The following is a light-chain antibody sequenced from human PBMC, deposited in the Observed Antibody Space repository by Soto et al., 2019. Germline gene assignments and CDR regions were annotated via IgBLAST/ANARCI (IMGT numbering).Light chain of an antibody. CDR3: VLYTGSYWV. CDR2: STN. J-gene: IGLJ3*02. Sequence: QTVVTQEPSFSVSPGRTVTLTCGLSSGSVSTSYYPSWYQQTPGQAPRTLIYSTNTRSSGVPDRFSGSILGNKAALTITGAQADDESDYYCVLYTGSYWVFGGGTKVTV. CDR1: SGSVSTSYY. V-gene: IGLV8-61*01.